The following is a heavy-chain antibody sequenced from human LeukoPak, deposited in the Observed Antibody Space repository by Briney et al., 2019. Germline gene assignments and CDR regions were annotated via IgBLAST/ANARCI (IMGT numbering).Heavy chain of an antibody. Sequence: GGSLRLSCTASGFTFGDYAMNWVRQAPGKGLEWVGFIRSTAYGGTIEYAASVKGRFTISRDDSKSIAYLQMHSLKTEDTAMYYCTRVSYNSDWNWGQGTLVTVSS. D-gene: IGHD6-19*01. CDR1: GFTFGDYA. CDR2: IRSTAYGGTI. CDR3: TRVSYNSDWN. J-gene: IGHJ4*02. V-gene: IGHV3-49*04.